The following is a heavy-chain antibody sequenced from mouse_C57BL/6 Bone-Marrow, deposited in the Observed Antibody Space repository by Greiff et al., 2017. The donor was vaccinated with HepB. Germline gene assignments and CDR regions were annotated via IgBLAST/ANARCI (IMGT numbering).Heavy chain of an antibody. Sequence: QVQLQQPGAELVKPGASVKLSCKASGYTFTSYWMHWVKQRPGQGLEWIGMIHPNSGSTNYNEKFQSKATLTVDKSSSTAYMQHSSLTSEDSAVYYCTRRGIYDYALYYWGQGTTLTVSS. D-gene: IGHD2-4*01. CDR2: IHPNSGST. V-gene: IGHV1-64*01. CDR1: GYTFTSYW. CDR3: TRRGIYDYALYY. J-gene: IGHJ2*01.